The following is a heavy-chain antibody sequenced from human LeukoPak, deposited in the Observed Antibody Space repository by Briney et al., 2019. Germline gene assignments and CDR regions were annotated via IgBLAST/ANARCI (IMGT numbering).Heavy chain of an antibody. CDR1: GFTFSSYA. Sequence: GGSLRLSCAASGFTFSSYAMSWVRQAPGKGLEWVSDISGSGGSTYYADSVKGRFTISRDNSKYTLYLQMNSQRAEDTAVYYCAKDRREWQQLDDAFDIWGQGTMVTVSS. CDR3: AKDRREWQQLDDAFDI. J-gene: IGHJ3*02. CDR2: ISGSGGST. D-gene: IGHD6-13*01. V-gene: IGHV3-23*01.